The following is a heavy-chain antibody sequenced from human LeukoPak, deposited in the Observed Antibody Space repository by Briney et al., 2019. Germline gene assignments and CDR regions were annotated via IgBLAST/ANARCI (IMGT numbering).Heavy chain of an antibody. V-gene: IGHV3-7*03. CDR1: GFTFSSYW. CDR3: ANFERTVAGPYNWFDP. Sequence: GGSLRLSCAASGFTFSSYWMSWVRQAPGKGLEWVANIKQDGSEKYYVDSVKGRFTISRDNSRNTLYVQMNSLRAEDTAIYYCANFERTVAGPYNWFDPWGQGTLVTVSS. CDR2: IKQDGSEK. D-gene: IGHD6-19*01. J-gene: IGHJ5*02.